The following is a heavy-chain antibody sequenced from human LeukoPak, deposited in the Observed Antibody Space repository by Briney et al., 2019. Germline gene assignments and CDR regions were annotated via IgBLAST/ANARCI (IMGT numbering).Heavy chain of an antibody. CDR1: GGSFSGYY. CDR3: ARGKFSGSCWFDP. J-gene: IGHJ5*02. Sequence: PSETLSLTCAVYGGSFSGYYWSWIRQPPGKGLEWIGEINHSGSTNYNPSLKSRVTISVDTSKNQFSLKLSSVTAADTAVYYCARGKFSGSCWFDPWGQGTLVTVSS. V-gene: IGHV4-34*01. D-gene: IGHD1-26*01. CDR2: INHSGST.